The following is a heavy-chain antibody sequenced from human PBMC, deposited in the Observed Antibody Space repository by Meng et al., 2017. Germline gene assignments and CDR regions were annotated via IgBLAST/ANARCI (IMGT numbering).Heavy chain of an antibody. CDR2: ISGSGGST. CDR1: GFTVSSNY. V-gene: IGHV3-23*01. J-gene: IGHJ4*02. CDR3: AKDRIAAAGYIDY. Sequence: GESLKISCAASGFTVSSNYMSWVRQAPGKGLEWVSAISGSGGSTYYADSVKGRFTISRDNSKNTLYLQMNSLRAEDTAVYYCAKDRIAAAGYIDYWGQGTLVTVSS. D-gene: IGHD6-13*01.